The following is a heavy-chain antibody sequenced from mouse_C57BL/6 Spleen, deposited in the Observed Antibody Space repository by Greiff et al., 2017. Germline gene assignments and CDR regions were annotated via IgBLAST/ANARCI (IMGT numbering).Heavy chain of an antibody. V-gene: IGHV5-16*01. CDR2: INYDGSST. CDR1: GFTFSDYY. J-gene: IGHJ2*01. Sequence: EVQLVESEGGLVQPGRSMKLSCTASGFTFSDYYMAWVRQVPEKGLEWVANINYDGSSTYYLDSLKSRFIISRDNAKNILYLQMSSLKSEDTATYYCARDGRYFDYWGQGTTLTVSS. CDR3: ARDGRYFDY.